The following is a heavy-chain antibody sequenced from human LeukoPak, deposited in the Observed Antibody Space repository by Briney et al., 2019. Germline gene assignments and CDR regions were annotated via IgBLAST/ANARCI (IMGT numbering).Heavy chain of an antibody. J-gene: IGHJ4*02. CDR3: ARVAGSGYCEY. Sequence: SGTLSLTCTVSGYSISSGYYWGWIRQPPGKGLEWIGSIYHSGSTYYNPSLKSRVTISVDTSKNQFSLKLSSVTAADTAVYYCARVAGSGYCEYWGQGTLVTVSS. V-gene: IGHV4-38-2*02. CDR1: GYSISSGYY. CDR2: IYHSGST. D-gene: IGHD6-19*01.